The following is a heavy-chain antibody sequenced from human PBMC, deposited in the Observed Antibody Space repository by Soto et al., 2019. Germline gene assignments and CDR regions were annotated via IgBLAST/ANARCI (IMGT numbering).Heavy chain of an antibody. Sequence: QVQLVQSGAEVKKPGASVKVSCKASGYTFTSYAMHWVRQAPGQRLEWMGWINAGNGNTKYSQRFQGRVTITRDTPASTAYMELSSMRSEDTAVYYCASEVGGSSCALGWGQGTLVTVSS. D-gene: IGHD6-13*01. CDR1: GYTFTSYA. CDR3: ASEVGGSSCALG. CDR2: INAGNGNT. J-gene: IGHJ4*02. V-gene: IGHV1-3*01.